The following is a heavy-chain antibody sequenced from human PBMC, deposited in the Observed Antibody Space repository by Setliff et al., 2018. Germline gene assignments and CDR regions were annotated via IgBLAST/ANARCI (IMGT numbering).Heavy chain of an antibody. J-gene: IGHJ3*02. CDR2: ISSSGSTI. CDR3: ARDLGYYDSSGNPDAFDM. CDR1: GFTFSSYE. D-gene: IGHD3-22*01. V-gene: IGHV3-48*03. Sequence: GGSLRLSCAASGFTFSSYEMNWVRQAPGKGLEWVSYISSSGSTIYYADSVRGRFTISRDNAKKSLYLQMNSLRAEDTAVYYCARDLGYYDSSGNPDAFDMWGLGTMVTGSS.